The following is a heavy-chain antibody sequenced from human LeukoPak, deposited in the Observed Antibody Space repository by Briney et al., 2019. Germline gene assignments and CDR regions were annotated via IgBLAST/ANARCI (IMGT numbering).Heavy chain of an antibody. J-gene: IGHJ5*02. Sequence: PSETLSLTCTVSGGSITGYYWSWLRQPPGKGLEWIGYIYYSGSTNYNPSLKSRVTMSVDTSKNQFSLKLSSVTAADTAVYYCARDKWNGSWGQGTLVTVSS. V-gene: IGHV4-59*01. CDR2: IYYSGST. D-gene: IGHD1-20*01. CDR3: ARDKWNGS. CDR1: GGSITGYY.